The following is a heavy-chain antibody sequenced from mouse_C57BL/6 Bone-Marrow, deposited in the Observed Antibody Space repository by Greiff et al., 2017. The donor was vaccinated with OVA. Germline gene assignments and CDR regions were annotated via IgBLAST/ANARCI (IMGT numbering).Heavy chain of an antibody. J-gene: IGHJ2*01. V-gene: IGHV5-16*01. CDR2: INYDGSST. CDR3: ARGYYYGSSPYYFDY. D-gene: IGHD1-1*01. CDR1: GFTFSDYY. Sequence: EVNVVESEGGLVQPGSSMKLSCTASGFTFSDYYMAWVRQVPEKGLEWVANINYDGSSTYYLDSLKSRFIISRDNAKNILYLQMSSLKSEDTATYYCARGYYYGSSPYYFDYWGQGTTLTVSS.